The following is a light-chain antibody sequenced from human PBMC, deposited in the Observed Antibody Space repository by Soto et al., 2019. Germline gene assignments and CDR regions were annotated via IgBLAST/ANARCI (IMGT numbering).Light chain of an antibody. J-gene: IGKJ1*01. CDR3: QQSYSTPPWT. CDR2: DAS. CDR1: QSIRSY. Sequence: DIQLTQSPSSLSASVGDKVTITCRASQSIRSYLNWVQQKPGKAPKLLIYDASSLQTGVPSRFSGGGSGTDFSLPISSLQPEDFATYYCQQSYSTPPWTFGQGTKVDTK. V-gene: IGKV1-39*01.